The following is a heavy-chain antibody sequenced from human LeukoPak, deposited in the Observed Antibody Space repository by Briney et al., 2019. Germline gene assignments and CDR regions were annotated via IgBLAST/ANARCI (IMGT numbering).Heavy chain of an antibody. CDR3: ARDKECGSSWYRFYYYYYYMDV. CDR2: ISSSSSTI. J-gene: IGHJ6*03. CDR1: GFTFSSYS. Sequence: PGGSLRLSCAASGFTFSSYSMNWVRQAPGKGLEWVSYISSSSSTIYYADSVKGRFTISRDNAKNSLYLQMNSLRAEDTAVYYCARDKECGSSWYRFYYYYYYMDVWGKGTTVTVSS. V-gene: IGHV3-48*01. D-gene: IGHD6-13*01.